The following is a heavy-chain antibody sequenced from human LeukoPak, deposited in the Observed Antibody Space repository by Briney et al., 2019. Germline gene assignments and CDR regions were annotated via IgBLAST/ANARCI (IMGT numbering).Heavy chain of an antibody. J-gene: IGHJ4*02. CDR1: GYTFTSYG. V-gene: IGHV1-18*04. CDR3: ARGGFGVVNRYYFDY. Sequence: ASVNVSCKASGYTFTSYGISWVRQAPGQGLEWMGLISAYTGNTNYAQKLQSRVTMTTDTSTSTAYMELRSLRSDDTAVYYCARGGFGVVNRYYFDYGGEGTLVTVSS. D-gene: IGHD3-3*01. CDR2: ISAYTGNT.